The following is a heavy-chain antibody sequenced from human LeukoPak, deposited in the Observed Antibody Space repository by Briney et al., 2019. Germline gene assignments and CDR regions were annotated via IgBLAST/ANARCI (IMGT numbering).Heavy chain of an antibody. J-gene: IGHJ4*02. CDR2: MNPNSGNT. D-gene: IGHD3-22*01. CDR1: GCTFTSYD. Sequence: ASVKVSCKASGCTFTSYDINWVRQATGQGLEWMGWMNPNSGNTGYAQKFQGRVTMTRNTSISTAYMELSSLRSEDTAVYYCAVFDSSGYYWADYWGQGTLVTVSS. V-gene: IGHV1-8*01. CDR3: AVFDSSGYYWADY.